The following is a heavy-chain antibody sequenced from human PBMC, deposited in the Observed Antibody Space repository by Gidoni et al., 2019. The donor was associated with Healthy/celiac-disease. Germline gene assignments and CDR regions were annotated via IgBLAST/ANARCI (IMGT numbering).Heavy chain of an antibody. J-gene: IGHJ6*02. CDR3: ASSQYSSSWWGDDYYYYGMDV. CDR2: IYYSGST. D-gene: IGHD6-13*01. Sequence: QVQLQESGPGLVKPSETLSLTCTVSGGSISSYYWSWIRQPPGKGLEWIGYIYYSGSTNYNPSLKSRVTISVDTSKNQFSLKLSSVTAADTAVYYCASSQYSSSWWGDDYYYYGMDVWDQGTTVTVSS. V-gene: IGHV4-59*01. CDR1: GGSISSYY.